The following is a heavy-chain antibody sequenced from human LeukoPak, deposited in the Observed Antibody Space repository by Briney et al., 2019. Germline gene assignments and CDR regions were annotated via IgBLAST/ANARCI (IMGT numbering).Heavy chain of an antibody. CDR2: IYTSGTT. D-gene: IGHD3-22*01. J-gene: IGHJ3*02. V-gene: IGHV4-4*07. CDR1: GGSISNYY. CDR3: ARDRSEKATYYYDTTAPGNAFDI. Sequence: PSETLSLTCTVSGGSISNYYWSWIRQPAGKGLEWIGRIYTSGTTNYNPSLKSRVTMSVDTSKNQFSLRLKSVTAADTALYYCARDRSEKATYYYDTTAPGNAFDIWGQGTMVTVSS.